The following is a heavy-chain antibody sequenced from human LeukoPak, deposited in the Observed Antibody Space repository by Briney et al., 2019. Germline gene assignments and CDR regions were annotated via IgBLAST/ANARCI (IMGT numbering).Heavy chain of an antibody. V-gene: IGHV4-61*02. CDR3: ARDQEAYCSSTSCYEYSYYMDV. D-gene: IGHD2-2*01. CDR2: IPSSGST. Sequence: PSETLSLTCTVSGDSISSGDYYWSWIRQPAGKGLEWIGRIPSSGSTNYNPSLKSRVTISVDTSKNQFSLKLSSVTAADTAVYYCARDQEAYCSSTSCYEYSYYMDVWGKGTTVTISS. CDR1: GDSISSGDYY. J-gene: IGHJ6*03.